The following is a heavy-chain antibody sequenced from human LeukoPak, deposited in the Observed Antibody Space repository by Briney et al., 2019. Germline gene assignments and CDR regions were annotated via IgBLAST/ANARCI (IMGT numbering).Heavy chain of an antibody. V-gene: IGHV3-7*03. CDR2: IKQDGTQK. CDR3: ARDRTAAGTDYFDY. CDR1: GFTFSDYW. D-gene: IGHD6-13*01. J-gene: IGHJ4*02. Sequence: PGGSLRLSCAASGFTFSDYWMSWVRQAPGKGLEWVANIKQDGTQKYYVDSMKGRLTISRDNAKNSLYLQMNSLRAEDTAVYYCARDRTAAGTDYFDYWGQGTLVTVSS.